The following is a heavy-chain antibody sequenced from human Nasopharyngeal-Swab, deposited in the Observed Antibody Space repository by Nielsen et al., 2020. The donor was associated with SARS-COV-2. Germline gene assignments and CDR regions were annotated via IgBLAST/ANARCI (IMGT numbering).Heavy chain of an antibody. CDR1: GGTFSSYA. CDR3: ARGVVPAAMHGWFDP. CDR2: IIPIFGTA. D-gene: IGHD2-2*01. J-gene: IGHJ5*02. Sequence: SVKVSCKASGGTFSSYAINWVRQAPGQGLEWMGGIIPIFGTANYAQKVQGRVTITADESTSTVYMELSSLRSEDMAVYYCARGVVPAAMHGWFDPWGQGTLVTVSS. V-gene: IGHV1-69*13.